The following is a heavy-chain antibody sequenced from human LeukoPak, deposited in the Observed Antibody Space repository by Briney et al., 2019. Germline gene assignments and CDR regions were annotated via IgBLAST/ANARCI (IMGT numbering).Heavy chain of an antibody. J-gene: IGHJ5*02. Sequence: SETLSLTCTVSGGSINSGGYYWSWIRQHPGKGLEWIGYIYYSGSTYYNPSLKSRVTISVDTSKNQFSLKLSSVTAADTAVNYCARGRNPNWFDPWGQGTLVTVSS. CDR1: GGSINSGGYY. CDR2: IYYSGST. CDR3: ARGRNPNWFDP. V-gene: IGHV4-31*03.